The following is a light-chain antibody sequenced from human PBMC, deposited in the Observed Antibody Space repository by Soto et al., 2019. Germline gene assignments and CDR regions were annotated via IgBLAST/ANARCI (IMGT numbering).Light chain of an antibody. CDR1: QSVSSSY. J-gene: IGKJ1*01. Sequence: IVLTQSPGTLSLSPGERATLSCRASQSVSSSYLAWYQQKPGQAPSLLIYGTSSRATGIPDRFSGSGSGTDFTLTISRLEPEDFAVYYCQQYGSSTWTFGQRTKVEIK. CDR2: GTS. V-gene: IGKV3-20*01. CDR3: QQYGSSTWT.